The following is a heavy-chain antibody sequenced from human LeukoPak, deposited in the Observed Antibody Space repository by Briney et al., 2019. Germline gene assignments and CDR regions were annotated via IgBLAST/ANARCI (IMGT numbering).Heavy chain of an antibody. CDR2: IRSKAYGGTT. D-gene: IGHD4-17*01. CDR1: GFTFGDYA. Sequence: GGSLRLSCTASGFTFGDYAMSWFRQAPGKGLEWVGFIRSKAYGGTTEYAASVKGRFTISRDDSKSIAYLQMNSLKTEDTAVYYCTRPDYGDSKGAFDIWGQGTMVTVSS. CDR3: TRPDYGDSKGAFDI. V-gene: IGHV3-49*03. J-gene: IGHJ3*02.